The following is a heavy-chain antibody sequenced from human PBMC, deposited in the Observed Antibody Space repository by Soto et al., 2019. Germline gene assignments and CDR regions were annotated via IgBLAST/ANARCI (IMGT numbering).Heavy chain of an antibody. CDR3: GKDSDFVFDGTPFRIVLYFCYYMDV. Sequence: EVQLLESGGALVQSGGSLRLSCAASGFTFSNFAMSWVRQAPGKGLEWVSGIRGSGANKDNADSVKGRFTISRDNSKNTVYLQMDSLRAEDTAVYYCGKDSDFVFDGTPFRIVLYFCYYMDVGGKGTTVTVSS. CDR1: GFTFSNFA. J-gene: IGHJ6*03. CDR2: IRGSGANK. D-gene: IGHD2-8*02. V-gene: IGHV3-23*01.